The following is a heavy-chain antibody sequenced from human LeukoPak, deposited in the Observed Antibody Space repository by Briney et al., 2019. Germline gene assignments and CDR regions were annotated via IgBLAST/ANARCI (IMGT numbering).Heavy chain of an antibody. V-gene: IGHV3-23*01. Sequence: GGSLRLSCAASGFTFSSYAMSWVRQAPGKGLEWVSAISGSGGSTYYADSVKGRFTISRDNAKNSLYLQMNSLRAEDTAVYYCARSIVVVPAAAMNWFDPWGQGTLVTVSS. J-gene: IGHJ5*02. CDR3: ARSIVVVPAAAMNWFDP. D-gene: IGHD2-2*01. CDR1: GFTFSSYA. CDR2: ISGSGGST.